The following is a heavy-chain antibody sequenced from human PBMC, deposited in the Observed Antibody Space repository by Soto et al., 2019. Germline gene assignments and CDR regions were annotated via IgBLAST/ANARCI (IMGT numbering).Heavy chain of an antibody. J-gene: IGHJ3*02. CDR2: IIPIFGTA. CDR1: GGTFSSYA. V-gene: IGHV1-69*01. Sequence: QVQLVQSGAEVKKPGSSVKVSCKASGGTFSSYAISWVRQAPGQGLEWMGGIIPIFGTANYAQKFQGRVTLTADESTSTAYMELSSMRSEDTAVYYCGREGGNDYGYKTYAFDIWGQGTMVTVSS. CDR3: GREGGNDYGYKTYAFDI. D-gene: IGHD4-17*01.